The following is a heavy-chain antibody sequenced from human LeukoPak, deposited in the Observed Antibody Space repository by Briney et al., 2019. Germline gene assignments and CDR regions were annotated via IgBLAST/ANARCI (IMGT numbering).Heavy chain of an antibody. Sequence: SVKVSCKASGGTFSSYAISWVRQAPGQGLEWMGGIIPIFGTANYAQKLQGRVTITTDESTSTAYMELSSLRSEDTAVYYCARGPIPVGIQLWLRFDYWGQGTLVTVSS. J-gene: IGHJ4*02. D-gene: IGHD5-18*01. V-gene: IGHV1-69*05. CDR1: GGTFSSYA. CDR3: ARGPIPVGIQLWLRFDY. CDR2: IIPIFGTA.